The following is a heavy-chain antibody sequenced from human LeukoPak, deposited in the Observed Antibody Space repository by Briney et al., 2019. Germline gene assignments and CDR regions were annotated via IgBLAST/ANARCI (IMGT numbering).Heavy chain of an antibody. J-gene: IGHJ6*04. D-gene: IGHD2-15*01. CDR1: GFTFSSYS. CDR3: ARGEDIVVVVREQYNYYYGMDV. CDR2: ISSSSSYI. Sequence: PGGSLRLSCAASGFTFSSYSMNWVRQAPGKGLEWVSSISSSSSYIYYADSVKGRFTISRDNAKNSLYLQMNSLRAEDTAVYYCARGEDIVVVVREQYNYYYGMDVWGKGTTVTVSS. V-gene: IGHV3-21*01.